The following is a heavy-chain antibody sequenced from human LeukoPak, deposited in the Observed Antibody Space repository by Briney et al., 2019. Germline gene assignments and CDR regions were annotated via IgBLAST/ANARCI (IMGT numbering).Heavy chain of an antibody. CDR3: ARDRRIAY. Sequence: GGSLRLSCAASGFTFSTYWMNWVRQAPGKGLEWVANIKQDGSEKYYVDSVKGRFTISRDNARNSLYLQMNSLGAEDTAVYYCARDRRIAYWGQGTLVTVSS. V-gene: IGHV3-7*03. CDR1: GFTFSTYW. J-gene: IGHJ4*02. CDR2: IKQDGSEK.